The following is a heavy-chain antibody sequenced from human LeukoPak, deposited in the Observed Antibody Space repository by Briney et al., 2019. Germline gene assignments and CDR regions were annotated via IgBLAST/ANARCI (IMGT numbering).Heavy chain of an antibody. D-gene: IGHD6-19*01. Sequence: GASVKVSCKVSGYTLTELSMHWVRQAPGKGLEWMGGFDPEDGETIYAQKFQGRVTTTEDTSTDTAYMELSSLRSEDTAVYYCATTRGIAVAGYFDYWGQGTLVTVSS. J-gene: IGHJ4*02. CDR3: ATTRGIAVAGYFDY. V-gene: IGHV1-24*01. CDR1: GYTLTELS. CDR2: FDPEDGET.